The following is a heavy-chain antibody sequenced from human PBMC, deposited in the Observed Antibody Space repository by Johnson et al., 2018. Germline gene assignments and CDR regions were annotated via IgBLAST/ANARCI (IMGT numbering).Heavy chain of an antibody. J-gene: IGHJ6*03. CDR3: ARGGDYYYYYSMDV. Sequence: VQLVQSGGGVVQPGRSLRLSCAASGFTFSSYSMNWVRQAPGKGLEWVSYISSSSSTIYYADSVKGRFTISRDNAKNSLYLQMNSLGAEDTAGYYCARGGDYYYYYSMDVWGKGTTVTVSS. V-gene: IGHV3-48*01. CDR1: GFTFSSYS. CDR2: ISSSSSTI.